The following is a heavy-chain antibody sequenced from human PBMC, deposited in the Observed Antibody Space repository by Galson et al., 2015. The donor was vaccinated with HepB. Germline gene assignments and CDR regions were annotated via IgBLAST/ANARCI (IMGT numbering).Heavy chain of an antibody. CDR1: GYTFTSYG. V-gene: IGHV1-18*04. CDR3: ARDLGSRPYYDFWSGYRPYFDY. D-gene: IGHD3-3*01. Sequence: SVKVSCKASGYTFTSYGISWVRQAPGQGLEWMGWISAYNGNTNYAQKLQGRVTMTTDTSTSTAYMELRSLRSDDTAVYYCARDLGSRPYYDFWSGYRPYFDYWGQGTLVTVSS. CDR2: ISAYNGNT. J-gene: IGHJ4*02.